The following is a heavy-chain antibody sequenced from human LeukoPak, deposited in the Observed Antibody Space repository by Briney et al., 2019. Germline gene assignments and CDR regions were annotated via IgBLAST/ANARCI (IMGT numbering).Heavy chain of an antibody. CDR1: GGSFSGYY. J-gene: IGHJ4*02. CDR2: INHSGST. D-gene: IGHD3-22*01. CDR3: ARGRDYYDSSGSTLDKYYFDY. V-gene: IGHV4-34*01. Sequence: SETLSLTCAVYGGSFSGYYWSWIRQPPGKGLEWLGEINHSGSTNYNPSLKSRVTISVDTSKNQFSLKLSSVTAADTAVYYCARGRDYYDSSGSTLDKYYFDYRGQGTLVTVSS.